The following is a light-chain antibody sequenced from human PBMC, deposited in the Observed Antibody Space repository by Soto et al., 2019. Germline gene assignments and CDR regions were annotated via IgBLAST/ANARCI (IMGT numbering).Light chain of an antibody. V-gene: IGKV3-20*01. CDR3: QQYGGWT. CDR1: QSVGSSY. CDR2: GAS. J-gene: IGKJ1*01. Sequence: EIVLTQSPGTLSSSPGERATLSCRASQSVGSSYLAWYQQKPRQAPRLLIYGASSSATGIPDRFSGSGSGTDFTLTICRLEPEDFAVYYCQQYGGWTFGQGTKV.